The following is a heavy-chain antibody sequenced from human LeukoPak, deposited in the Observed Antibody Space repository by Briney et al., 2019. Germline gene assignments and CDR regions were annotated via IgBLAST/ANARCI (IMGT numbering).Heavy chain of an antibody. J-gene: IGHJ4*02. Sequence: SETLSLTCTVSGGSISSSSYYWGWIRQPPGKGLEWIGSIYYSGSTYYNPSLKSRVTISVDTSKNQFSLKLSSVTAADTAVYYCAREGQQLVYYFDYWGQGTLVTVSS. CDR1: GGSISSSSYY. CDR3: AREGQQLVYYFDY. V-gene: IGHV4-39*07. D-gene: IGHD6-13*01. CDR2: IYYSGST.